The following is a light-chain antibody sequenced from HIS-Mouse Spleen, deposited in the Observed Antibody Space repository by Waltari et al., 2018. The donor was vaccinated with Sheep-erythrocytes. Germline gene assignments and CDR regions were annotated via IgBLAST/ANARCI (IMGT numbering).Light chain of an antibody. J-gene: IGKJ3*01. CDR3: QQSYSTPQCT. Sequence: DIQMTQSPSSLSASVGDRVTITCRASQRISSYLNWYQQKPGKAPKLLIYAASSLRSGVPARFSGSGSGTELTLTISILQPEDFATYYCQQSYSTPQCTFGPGTKVDIK. CDR2: AAS. V-gene: IGKV1-39*01. CDR1: QRISSY.